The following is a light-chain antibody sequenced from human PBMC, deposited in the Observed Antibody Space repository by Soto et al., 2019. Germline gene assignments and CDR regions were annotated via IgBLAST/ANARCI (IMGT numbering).Light chain of an antibody. CDR2: GAS. CDR3: LQDNNYPRT. Sequence: IQMTQSPSSLSTSVGDRVTFICRASQDIRSELSWFQQKPGRPPKLLIYGASILQSGVPSRFSGSGSGTDFTLTIDSLQSEDFATYYCLQDNNYPRTFGPGTKVEVK. CDR1: QDIRSE. V-gene: IGKV1-6*01. J-gene: IGKJ3*01.